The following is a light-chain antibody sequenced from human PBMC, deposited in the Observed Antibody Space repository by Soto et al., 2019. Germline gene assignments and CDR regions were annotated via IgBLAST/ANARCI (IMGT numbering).Light chain of an antibody. CDR1: QSVSSSY. CDR3: QQRNYWLS. Sequence: EIVLTQSPGTLSLSPGERATLSCRASQSVSSSYLAWYQQKPGQAPRLLISYASTRAAGIPARFSGSGSGTDFTLTISSLEPEDFAIYYCQQRNYWLSFGGGTKVEIK. V-gene: IGKV3D-20*02. CDR2: YAS. J-gene: IGKJ4*01.